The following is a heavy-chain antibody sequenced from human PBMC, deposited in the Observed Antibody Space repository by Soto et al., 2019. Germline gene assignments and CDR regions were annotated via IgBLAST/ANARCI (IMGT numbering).Heavy chain of an antibody. CDR1: GFTFSSYG. V-gene: IGHV3-33*01. CDR2: IWYDGSNK. J-gene: IGHJ6*02. CDR3: ARDLGTTVTKYYYYYYGMDV. D-gene: IGHD4-17*01. Sequence: GGSLRLSCAASGFTFSSYGMHWVRQATGKGLEWVAVIWYDGSNKYYADSVKGRFTISRDNSKNTLYLQMNSLRAEDTAVYYCARDLGTTVTKYYYYYYGMDVWGQGTTVTVSS.